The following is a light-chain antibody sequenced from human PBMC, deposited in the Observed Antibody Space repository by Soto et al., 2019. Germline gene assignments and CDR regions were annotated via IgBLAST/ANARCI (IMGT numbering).Light chain of an antibody. Sequence: DIQMTQSPSTLSASVGDRVTITCRASQSISSWLDWYQQKPGKAPKLLIYKETSLESGGPSRFSDRGSGTEFTLTISSLQPNNFVTQYCQPYNSVWRFGQGTKEEIK. J-gene: IGKJ1*01. CDR3: QPYNSVWR. CDR1: QSISSW. CDR2: KET. V-gene: IGKV1-5*03.